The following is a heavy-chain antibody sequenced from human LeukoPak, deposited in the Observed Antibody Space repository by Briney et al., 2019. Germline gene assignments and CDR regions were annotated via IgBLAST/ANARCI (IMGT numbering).Heavy chain of an antibody. J-gene: IGHJ3*02. D-gene: IGHD2-2*01. CDR2: INPNSGGT. Sequence: ASVKVSCKASGYTFTGYYMHWVRQAPGQGLEWMGWINPNSGGTNYAQKFQGRVTMTSDTSISTAYMELSRLRSDDSAVYYCAREGGYCSSTSCSSRFDIWGQGTMVTVSS. V-gene: IGHV1-2*02. CDR1: GYTFTGYY. CDR3: AREGGYCSSTSCSSRFDI.